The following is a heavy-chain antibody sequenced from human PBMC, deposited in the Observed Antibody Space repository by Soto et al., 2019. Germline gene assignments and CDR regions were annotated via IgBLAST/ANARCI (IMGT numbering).Heavy chain of an antibody. CDR3: ARDEAPDY. Sequence: GGSLRLSCTGSGFTFGDYAVNWFRQAPGKGLEWVGFIRRKTYGGTTEYAASVRGRFTLSRDDSKTLAYLQMDSLKTEDTAVYYCARDEAPDYWGQGILVTVPS. CDR2: IRRKTYGGTT. V-gene: IGHV3-49*03. CDR1: GFTFGDYA. J-gene: IGHJ4*02.